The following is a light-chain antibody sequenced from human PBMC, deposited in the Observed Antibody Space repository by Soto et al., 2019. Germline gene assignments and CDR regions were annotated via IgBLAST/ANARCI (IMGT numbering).Light chain of an antibody. J-gene: IGLJ2*01. V-gene: IGLV1-47*01. CDR2: RNN. CDR1: SSNIGSNY. Sequence: QPVLTQPPSASGTPGQRVTISCSGSSSNIGSNYVYWYQQLPGTAPKLLIYRNNQRPSGVPDRFSGSRSGTSASLAISGLRSEDEADYYCAAWDDNLSGVVFGGGTKVTVL. CDR3: AAWDDNLSGVV.